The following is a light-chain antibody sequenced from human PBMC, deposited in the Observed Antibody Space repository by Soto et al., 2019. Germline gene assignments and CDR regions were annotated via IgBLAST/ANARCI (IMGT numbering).Light chain of an antibody. V-gene: IGLV1-44*01. CDR1: NAYIASNT. J-gene: IGLJ7*01. Sequence: QSGLTQPASASETTGQPVSISCAGSNAYIASNTVNWYQHLPGTAPKLLIYYNNQRPSGVPDRFSGSKSGTSASLAISGLQSEDDCDYYCKAWDDNINRYVFG. CDR3: KAWDDNINRYV. CDR2: YNN.